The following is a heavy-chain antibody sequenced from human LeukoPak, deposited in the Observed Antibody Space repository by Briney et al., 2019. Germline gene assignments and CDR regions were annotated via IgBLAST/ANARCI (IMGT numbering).Heavy chain of an antibody. Sequence: GGSLRLSGAASGFTFSIYEMNWVRQAPGKGLEWVSYISSSGSTIYYADPVKGRFTISRDNAKNSLYLQMNSLRAEDTAVYYCAGGQEFGELFFDYWGQGTLVTVSS. J-gene: IGHJ4*02. V-gene: IGHV3-48*03. CDR2: ISSSGSTI. CDR1: GFTFSIYE. CDR3: AGGQEFGELFFDY. D-gene: IGHD3-10*01.